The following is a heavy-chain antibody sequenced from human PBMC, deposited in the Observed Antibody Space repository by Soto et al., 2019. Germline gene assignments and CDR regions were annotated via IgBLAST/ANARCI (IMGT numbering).Heavy chain of an antibody. CDR2: LSSDGFGA. CDR1: GFSLSPYW. J-gene: IGHJ4*02. Sequence: PXGSLILSCAASGFSLSPYWMHLVRQVPGRGLEWVARLSSDGFGAAYADSVKGRFFISRDIARKTLSLQMNSLRADDTAVYYCARDLGGPDYWGRGTSVTVSS. V-gene: IGHV3-74*03. D-gene: IGHD3-16*01. CDR3: ARDLGGPDY.